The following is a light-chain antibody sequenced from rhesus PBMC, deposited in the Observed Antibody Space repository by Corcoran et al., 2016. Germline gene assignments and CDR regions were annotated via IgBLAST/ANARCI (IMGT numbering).Light chain of an antibody. V-gene: IGKV1S16*01. CDR2: YAS. Sequence: DIQMTQSPSSLSPSVGDTVTITCRASEGISNSLVWYQQKPGKAPRPLIYYASSLGSGVPSRFSGSRSGTDVTLTIHSLQPEDFATYYCQQQYTFPLTFGGGTKVEIK. CDR1: EGISNS. J-gene: IGKJ4*01. CDR3: QQQYTFPLT.